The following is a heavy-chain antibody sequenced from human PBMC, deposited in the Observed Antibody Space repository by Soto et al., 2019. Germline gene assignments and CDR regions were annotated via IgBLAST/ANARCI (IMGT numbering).Heavy chain of an antibody. J-gene: IGHJ3*02. V-gene: IGHV5-10-1*01. D-gene: IGHD3-22*01. Sequence: GESLKISCKGSGYSFTSYWISWVRQMPGKGLEWMGRIDPSDSYTNYSPSFQGHVTISADKSISTAYLRWSSLKASDTAMYYCARPYYYDSSGSVDAFDIWGQGTMVTVSS. CDR1: GYSFTSYW. CDR3: ARPYYYDSSGSVDAFDI. CDR2: IDPSDSYT.